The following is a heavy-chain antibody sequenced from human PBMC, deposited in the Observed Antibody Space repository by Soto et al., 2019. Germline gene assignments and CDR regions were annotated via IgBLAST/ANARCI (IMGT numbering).Heavy chain of an antibody. CDR2: IWYDGSNK. V-gene: IGHV3-33*01. CDR1: GFTFSSSG. J-gene: IGHJ5*02. CDR3: ARGSGYNYDNWFDP. D-gene: IGHD5-12*01. Sequence: QVQLVESGGGVVQPGGSLRLSCAASGFTFSSSGMHWVRQAPGKGLEWVAVIWYDGSNKYYADSVKGRFTISIDTSKNTLYLQMNSLRAEDTAMYYCARGSGYNYDNWFDPWGQGTLVTVSS.